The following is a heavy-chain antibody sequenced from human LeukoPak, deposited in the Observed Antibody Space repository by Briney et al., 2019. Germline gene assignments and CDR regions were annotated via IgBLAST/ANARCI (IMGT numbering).Heavy chain of an antibody. CDR1: GFTFSSYA. CDR3: ARYCITSSCSSYSYYGMDV. V-gene: IGHV3-23*01. J-gene: IGHJ6*02. CDR2: ISDTT. D-gene: IGHD1-14*01. Sequence: GGPLRLSCAASGFTFSSYAMTWVRQAPGKGLEWVSAISDTTYYADSVRGRFTISRDNSKNTLFLQMNSLRAGDTAEYYCARYCITSSCSSYSYYGMDVWGQGTTVTVSS.